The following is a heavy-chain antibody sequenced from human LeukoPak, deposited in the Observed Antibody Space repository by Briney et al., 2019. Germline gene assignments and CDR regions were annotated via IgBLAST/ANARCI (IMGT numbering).Heavy chain of an antibody. Sequence: ASVKVSCKASGYTFTSHDINWVRQATGQGLEWMGWMNPNSGNTGYAQKFQGRVTMTRNTSISTAYMELSSLRSGDTAVYYCARVNRRWGYSGYDLGYWGQGTLVTVSS. D-gene: IGHD5-12*01. CDR1: GYTFTSHD. V-gene: IGHV1-8*01. CDR2: MNPNSGNT. CDR3: ARVNRRWGYSGYDLGY. J-gene: IGHJ4*02.